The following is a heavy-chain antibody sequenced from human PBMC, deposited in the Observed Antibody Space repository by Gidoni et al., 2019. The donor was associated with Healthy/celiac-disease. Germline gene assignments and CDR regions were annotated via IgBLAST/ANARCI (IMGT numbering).Heavy chain of an antibody. CDR1: GFTFSSYS. V-gene: IGHV3-48*02. J-gene: IGHJ3*02. CDR2: ISSSSSTI. Sequence: EVQLVESGGGLVQPGGSLRLSCAASGFTFSSYSMNWVRQAPGKGLEWVSYISSSSSTIYYADSVKGRFTISRDNAKNSLYLQMNSLRDEDTAVYYCARVRITIFGVGMGAFDIWGQGTMVTVSS. CDR3: ARVRITIFGVGMGAFDI. D-gene: IGHD3-3*01.